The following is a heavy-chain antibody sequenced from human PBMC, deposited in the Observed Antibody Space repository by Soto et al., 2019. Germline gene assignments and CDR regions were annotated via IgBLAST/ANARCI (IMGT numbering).Heavy chain of an antibody. CDR1: GVSLTTSQVG. D-gene: IGHD6-6*01. V-gene: IGHV2-5*01. J-gene: IGHJ5*02. CDR3: AHKASSSFGWFDP. Sequence: SGPTLVNPTQALTLTCAVTGVSLTTSQVGVGWIRQPPGKALEWLAIIYWNDDKGYSSSLKTRLSITKDTSKNQVVLTMTNMDPVDTGTYYCAHKASSSFGWFDPWGQGALVTVSS. CDR2: IYWNDDK.